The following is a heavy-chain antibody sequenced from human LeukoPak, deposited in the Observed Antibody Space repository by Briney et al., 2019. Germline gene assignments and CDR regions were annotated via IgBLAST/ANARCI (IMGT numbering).Heavy chain of an antibody. CDR2: ISPNSGGT. Sequence: RASVKVSCKASGYTFTGYYMHWVRQAPGQGLEWMGWISPNSGGTNYAQKFQGRVTMTRDTSISTAYMELSRLRSDDTAVYYCASEYSSSWYLFTDYYYGMDVWGQGTTVTVSS. J-gene: IGHJ6*02. CDR3: ASEYSSSWYLFTDYYYGMDV. V-gene: IGHV1-2*02. CDR1: GYTFTGYY. D-gene: IGHD6-13*01.